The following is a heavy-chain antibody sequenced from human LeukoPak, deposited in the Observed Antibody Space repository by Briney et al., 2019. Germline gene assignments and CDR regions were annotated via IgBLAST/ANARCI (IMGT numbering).Heavy chain of an antibody. CDR1: GGSISSGGYY. CDR2: IFDSGST. CDR3: ARGKWELPYYYYGMDV. J-gene: IGHJ6*02. D-gene: IGHD1-26*01. Sequence: SQTLSLTCTVSGGSISSGGYYWSRIRQSPGKGLEWIGYIFDSGSTNYNPSLKSRVTISVDTSKNQFSLKLSSVTAADTAVYYCARGKWELPYYYYGMDVWGQGTTVTVSS. V-gene: IGHV4-61*08.